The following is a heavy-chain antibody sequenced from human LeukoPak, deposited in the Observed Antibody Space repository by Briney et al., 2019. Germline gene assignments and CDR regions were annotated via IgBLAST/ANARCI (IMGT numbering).Heavy chain of an antibody. CDR3: AKGQDQYYYYGMDV. Sequence: GGSLRLSCAASGFTFSSYAMHWVRQAPGKGLEWVAVISYDGSNKYYADSVKGRFTISRDNSKNTLYLQMNSLRAEDTAVYYCAKGQDQYYYYGMDVWGQGTTVTVSS. CDR1: GFTFSSYA. V-gene: IGHV3-30-3*01. CDR2: ISYDGSNK. J-gene: IGHJ6*02.